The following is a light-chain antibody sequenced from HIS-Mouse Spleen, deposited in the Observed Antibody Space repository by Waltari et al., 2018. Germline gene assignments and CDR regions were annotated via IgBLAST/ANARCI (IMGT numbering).Light chain of an antibody. CDR1: ALPKKY. CDR3: YSTDSSGNHRV. Sequence: SYELTQPPSVSVSPGQTARITCSGDALPKKYAYWYQQKSGQAPVLVIYEDSKRPSGIPEGFSGASSWTMATLTISGAQVEDEADYYCYSTDSSGNHRVFGGGTKLTVL. J-gene: IGLJ2*01. V-gene: IGLV3-10*01. CDR2: EDS.